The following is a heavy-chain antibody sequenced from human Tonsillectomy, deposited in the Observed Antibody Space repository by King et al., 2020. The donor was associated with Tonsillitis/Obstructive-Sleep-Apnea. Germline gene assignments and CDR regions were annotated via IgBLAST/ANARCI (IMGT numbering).Heavy chain of an antibody. V-gene: IGHV4-59*01. D-gene: IGHD3-22*01. CDR1: GGSISSYY. CDR2: IYYSGST. CDR3: ARDLYDSSGYYLDAFDI. J-gene: IGHJ3*02. Sequence: QLQESGPGLVKPSETLSLTCTVSGGSISSYYWSWIRQPPGKGLEWIGYIYYSGSTNYNPSLKSRVTISVDTSKNQFSLKLSSVTAADTAVYYCARDLYDSSGYYLDAFDIWGQGTMVTVSS.